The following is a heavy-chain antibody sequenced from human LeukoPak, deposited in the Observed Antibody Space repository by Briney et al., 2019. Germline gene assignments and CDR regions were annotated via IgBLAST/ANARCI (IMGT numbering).Heavy chain of an antibody. D-gene: IGHD3-10*01. V-gene: IGHV4-39*01. Sequence: PSETLSLTCTVSGGSISSSSYYWGWIRQPPGKGLEWIGSIYYSGSTYYNPSLKSRVTISVDTSKNQFSLKLSSVTAADTAVYYCARTYGSGITYYYYYMDVWGKGTTVTISS. CDR2: IYYSGST. CDR3: ARTYGSGITYYYYYMDV. CDR1: GGSISSSSYY. J-gene: IGHJ6*03.